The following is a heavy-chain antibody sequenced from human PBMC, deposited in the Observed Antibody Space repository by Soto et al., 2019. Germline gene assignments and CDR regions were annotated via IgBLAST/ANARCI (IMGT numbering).Heavy chain of an antibody. CDR3: AKGFSTGLYVDS. Sequence: SETLSLTCSVSGDSVTSDSYYWTWIRQPPGKTLEWVGFILSSGGTSTNPSLRSRLSMSVDTSKNQFSMRLTSVTAADTGVYFCAKGFSTGLYVDSWGRGAQVTVSS. CDR1: GDSVTSDSYY. V-gene: IGHV4-61*01. D-gene: IGHD6-19*01. CDR2: ILSSGGT. J-gene: IGHJ5*01.